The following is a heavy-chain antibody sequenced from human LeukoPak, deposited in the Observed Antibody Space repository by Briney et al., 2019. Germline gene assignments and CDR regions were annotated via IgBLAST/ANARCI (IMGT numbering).Heavy chain of an antibody. CDR2: IYYSGST. V-gene: IGHV4-59*08. D-gene: IGHD3-22*01. J-gene: IGHJ4*02. CDR1: GGSISSYY. CDR3: ARLYGPGYYDSSGYYIGFDY. Sequence: PSETLSLTCTVSGGSISSYYWSWIRQPPGKGLEWTGYIYYSGSTNYNPSLKSRVTISVDTSKNQFSLKLSSVTAADTAVYYCARLYGPGYYDSSGYYIGFDYWGQGTLVTVSS.